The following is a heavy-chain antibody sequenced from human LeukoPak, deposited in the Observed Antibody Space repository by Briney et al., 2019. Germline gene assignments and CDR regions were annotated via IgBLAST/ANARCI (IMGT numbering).Heavy chain of an antibody. D-gene: IGHD2-21*02. J-gene: IGHJ6*02. V-gene: IGHV3-21*01. CDR3: AREPPIVVVTATNYYYYGMDV. Sequence: GGSLRLSCAASGFTFSSYSMNWVRQAPGKGLEWVSSISSSSSYIYYADSVKGRFTISRDNAKNSLYLQMNSLRAEDTTVYYCAREPPIVVVTATNYYYYGMDVWGQGTTVTVSS. CDR2: ISSSSSYI. CDR1: GFTFSSYS.